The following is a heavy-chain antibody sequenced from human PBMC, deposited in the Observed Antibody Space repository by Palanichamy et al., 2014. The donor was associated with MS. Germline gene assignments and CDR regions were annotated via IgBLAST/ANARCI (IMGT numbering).Heavy chain of an antibody. Sequence: QVQLQESGPGLVKPSETLSLTCTVSGGSISSDCWSWIRQPPGKGLEWIGYIYNSGSTNYNSSLQSRVTMSLDTSKNQFSLKLSSVTAADTAAYYCARGGPSSKYFDYWGQGTLVTVSS. CDR3: ARGGPSSKYFDY. D-gene: IGHD3-16*01. CDR2: IYNSGST. J-gene: IGHJ4*02. V-gene: IGHV4-59*01. CDR1: GGSISSDC.